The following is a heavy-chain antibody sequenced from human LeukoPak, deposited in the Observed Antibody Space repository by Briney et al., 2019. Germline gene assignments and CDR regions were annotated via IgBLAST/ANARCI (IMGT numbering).Heavy chain of an antibody. Sequence: GASVKVSCKASGYTFTSYGISWVRQVPGQGLEWMGWISDYSGNANYAQKLQGRVTVTTDTSTSTVYMELRSLRSDDTAVYYCARDGVRWELSSAFDIWGQGTMVTVSS. D-gene: IGHD4-23*01. V-gene: IGHV1-18*01. CDR3: ARDGVRWELSSAFDI. CDR2: ISDYSGNA. CDR1: GYTFTSYG. J-gene: IGHJ3*02.